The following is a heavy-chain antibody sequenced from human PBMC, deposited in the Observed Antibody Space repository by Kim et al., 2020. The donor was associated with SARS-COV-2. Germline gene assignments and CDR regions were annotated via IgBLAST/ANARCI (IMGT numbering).Heavy chain of an antibody. V-gene: IGHV1-69*06. CDR2: IIPIFGTA. D-gene: IGHD6-19*01. J-gene: IGHJ6*02. CDR3: ATALQWLDHYYYYGMDV. CDR1: GGTFSSYA. Sequence: SVKVSCKASGGTFSSYAISWVRQAPGQGLEWMGGIIPIFGTANYAQKFQGRVTITADKSTSTAYMELSSLRSEDTAVYYCATALQWLDHYYYYGMDVWGQGTTVTVSS.